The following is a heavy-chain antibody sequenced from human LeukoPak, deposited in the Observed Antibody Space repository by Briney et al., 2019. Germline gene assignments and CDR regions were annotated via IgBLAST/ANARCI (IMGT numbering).Heavy chain of an antibody. Sequence: SETLSLTCTVSGGSISSSSYYWGWIRQPPGKGLDWIGNIYYSGSTYYNPSLKSRVTISVDTSQNEFSLKLSSVTAADTAVYYCASLYSRSWYYYFDYWGQGTLVTVSS. CDR1: GGSISSSSYY. CDR3: ASLYSRSWYYYFDY. D-gene: IGHD6-13*01. V-gene: IGHV4-39*01. CDR2: IYYSGST. J-gene: IGHJ4*02.